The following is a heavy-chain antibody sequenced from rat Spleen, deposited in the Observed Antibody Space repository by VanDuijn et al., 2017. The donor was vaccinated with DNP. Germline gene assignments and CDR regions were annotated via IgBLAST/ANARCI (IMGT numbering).Heavy chain of an antibody. V-gene: IGHV5S10*01. Sequence: EVQLVESGGGLVQPGRSMKLSCAASGFTFSDYYMAWVRQAPTRGLEWVATIFYAGTTTYYRGSVKGRFTISRDNANGTLYLQMDSLRSEDTATYYCASRAPGDYFYGGYFDYWGQGVMVTVSS. CDR1: GFTFSDYY. J-gene: IGHJ2*01. CDR3: ASRAPGDYFYGGYFDY. CDR2: IFYAGTTT. D-gene: IGHD1-6*01.